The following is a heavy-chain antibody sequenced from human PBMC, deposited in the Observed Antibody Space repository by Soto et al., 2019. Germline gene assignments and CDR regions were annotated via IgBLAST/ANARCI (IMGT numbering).Heavy chain of an antibody. CDR3: ARDSPIGSTFSGYDAIAY. V-gene: IGHV1-69*08. Sequence: QVQLVQSGAEVKKPGSSVKVSCKASGGPFSNDIITWVRQAPGQGLEWMGRIIPLLSTSTYAQKCQGRLTITADRSTGTAYMELNNLRSEDTAVYYCARDSPIGSTFSGYDAIAYWGQGPRITVSS. J-gene: IGHJ4*02. D-gene: IGHD5-12*01. CDR1: GGPFSNDI. CDR2: IIPLLSTS.